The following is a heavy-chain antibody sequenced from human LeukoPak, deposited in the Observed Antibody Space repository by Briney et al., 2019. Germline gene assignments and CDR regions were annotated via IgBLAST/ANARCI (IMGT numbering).Heavy chain of an antibody. CDR2: ISGSGGST. Sequence: GGSLRLCCAAAEFTFSSYAMSWVREAAGKGLGWGSAISGSGGSTYDEDSEKGRFTISRDNSKNTLYLKMNSLRAEDTAVDYCAKDGTLEWLSSRRGVDYWGQGTLVTVSS. V-gene: IGHV3-23*01. D-gene: IGHD3-3*01. CDR1: EFTFSSYA. CDR3: AKDGTLEWLSSRRGVDY. J-gene: IGHJ4*02.